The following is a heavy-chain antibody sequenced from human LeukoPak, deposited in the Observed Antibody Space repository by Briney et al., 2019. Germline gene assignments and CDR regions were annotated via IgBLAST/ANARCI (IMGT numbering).Heavy chain of an antibody. CDR3: ARAYCSSTSCYGGAWFDP. CDR1: GGTFSSYA. Sequence: SVKVSCKASGGTFSSYAISWVRQAPGQGLEWMGRIIPILGIANYAQKFQGRVTITADKSTSTAYMELSSLRSEDTAVYYCARAYCSSTSCYGGAWFDPWGQGTLVTVSS. J-gene: IGHJ5*02. V-gene: IGHV1-69*04. CDR2: IIPILGIA. D-gene: IGHD2-2*01.